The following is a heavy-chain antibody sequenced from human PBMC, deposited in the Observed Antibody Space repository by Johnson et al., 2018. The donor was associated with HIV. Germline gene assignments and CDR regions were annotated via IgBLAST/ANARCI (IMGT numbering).Heavy chain of an antibody. Sequence: VQLVESGGGLVQPGRSLRLSCAASGFSFDDYAMHWVWQAPGKGLEWVSYISSSGSTIYYADSVKGRFTISRDNAKNSLYLQMNSLRAEDTAVYYCASPKTPTRVVRGAFDIWGQGTMVTVSS. CDR3: ASPKTPTRVVRGAFDI. CDR1: GFSFDDYA. CDR2: ISSSGSTI. D-gene: IGHD3-10*01. J-gene: IGHJ3*02. V-gene: IGHV3-48*04.